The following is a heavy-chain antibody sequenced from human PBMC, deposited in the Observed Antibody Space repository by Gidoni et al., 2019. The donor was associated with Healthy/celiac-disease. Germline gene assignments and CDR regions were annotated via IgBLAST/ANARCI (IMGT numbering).Heavy chain of an antibody. D-gene: IGHD3-9*01. V-gene: IGHV1-69*01. CDR1: GGPFRSYA. CDR2: IIPIFGTA. CDR3: ARGPSYDILTGYWSY. J-gene: IGHJ4*02. Sequence: QVQLVQSGAEVTKPGSSVKVSCKASGGPFRSYAIRWVGQAPGQGLEWMGGIIPIFGTANDAQKFQGRVTITADESTSTAYMELSSLRSEDTAVYYCARGPSYDILTGYWSYWGQGTLVTVSS.